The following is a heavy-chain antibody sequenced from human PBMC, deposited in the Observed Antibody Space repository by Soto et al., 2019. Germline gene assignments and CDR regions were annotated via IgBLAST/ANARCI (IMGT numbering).Heavy chain of an antibody. CDR3: ARGPDKMLEWLLYGMDV. Sequence: GGSLRLSCAASGFTFSSYGMHWVRQAPGKGLEWVAVIWYDGSNKYYADSVKGRFTISRDNSKNTLYLQMNSLRAEDTAVYYCARGPDKMLEWLLYGMDVWGQGTMVTVSS. J-gene: IGHJ6*02. CDR2: IWYDGSNK. CDR1: GFTFSSYG. D-gene: IGHD3-3*01. V-gene: IGHV3-33*01.